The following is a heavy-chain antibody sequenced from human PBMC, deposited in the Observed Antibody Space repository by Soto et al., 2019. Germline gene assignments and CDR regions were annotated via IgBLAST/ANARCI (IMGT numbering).Heavy chain of an antibody. D-gene: IGHD6-13*01. J-gene: IGHJ4*02. CDR2: IYYTGST. CDR3: ARRLFSSSWPSYFDY. V-gene: IGHV4-39*01. CDR1: GGSISSNNYY. Sequence: GPGPGKSSETLSLTCTVSGGSISSNNYYWGWIRQPPGKGLECIGSIYYTGSTYYNPSLKSRVTISVDTSKNQFSLKLTSVTAADTAVFYCARRLFSSSWPSYFDYWGQGTLVTVSS.